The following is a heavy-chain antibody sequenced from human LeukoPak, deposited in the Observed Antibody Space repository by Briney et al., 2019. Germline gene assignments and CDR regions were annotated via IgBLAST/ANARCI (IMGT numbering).Heavy chain of an antibody. J-gene: IGHJ5*02. V-gene: IGHV3-23*01. D-gene: IGHD2-15*01. Sequence: GGPLRLSCAASGFTFSSYAMSWVRQAPGKGLEWVSAISGSGGSTYYADSVKGRFTISRDNAKNSLYLQMNSLRAEDTAVYYCARDVANFWFDPWGQGTLVTVSS. CDR3: ARDVANFWFDP. CDR1: GFTFSSYA. CDR2: ISGSGGST.